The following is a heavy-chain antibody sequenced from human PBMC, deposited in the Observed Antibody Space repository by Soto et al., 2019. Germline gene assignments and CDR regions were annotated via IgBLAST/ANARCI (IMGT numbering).Heavy chain of an antibody. CDR3: ARGRGGSYGGNSAHFDI. CDR1: GFTFSGFG. J-gene: IGHJ3*02. V-gene: IGHV3-33*01. Sequence: QVQLVESGGGVVQPGTSLRLSCEASGFTFSGFGMHWVRQAPGKGLEWVAVIWYDGSKKYYADCVKGRFTISRDNSKNALCVQMDSLRAEDTAVYYCARGRGGSYGGNSAHFDIWGQGTLVTVSS. D-gene: IGHD4-17*01. CDR2: IWYDGSKK.